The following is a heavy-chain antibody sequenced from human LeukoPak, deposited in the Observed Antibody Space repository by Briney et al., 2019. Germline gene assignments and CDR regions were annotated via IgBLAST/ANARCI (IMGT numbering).Heavy chain of an antibody. J-gene: IGHJ4*02. V-gene: IGHV4-38-2*01. CDR1: GYSISSGYY. CDR3: AGGPVAVTHRFDY. D-gene: IGHD4-17*01. CDR2: IYHSGST. Sequence: SETLSLTCAVSGYSISSGYYWGWIRQPPGKGLEWIGSIYHSGSTYYNPSLKSRATISVDTSKNQFSLKLSSVTAADTAVYYCAGGPVAVTHRFDYWGQGTLVTVSS.